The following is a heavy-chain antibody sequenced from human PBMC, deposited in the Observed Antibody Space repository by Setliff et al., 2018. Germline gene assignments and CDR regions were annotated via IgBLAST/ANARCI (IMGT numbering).Heavy chain of an antibody. Sequence: PGGSLRLSCAASGFTFSDYYMNWIRQAPGKGLEWVSYISRGGSTIYYADSVKGRFTISRDNSKNTLYLQMNSLRAEDTAVYYCARVTKPAAISYYYYMDVWGKGTTVTVSS. D-gene: IGHD2-2*01. J-gene: IGHJ6*03. CDR3: ARVTKPAAISYYYYMDV. CDR1: GFTFSDYY. CDR2: ISRGGSTI. V-gene: IGHV3-11*04.